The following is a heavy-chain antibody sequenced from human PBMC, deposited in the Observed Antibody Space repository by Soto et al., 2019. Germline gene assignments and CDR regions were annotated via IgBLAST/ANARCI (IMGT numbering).Heavy chain of an antibody. J-gene: IGHJ6*02. CDR2: INPNSGGT. V-gene: IGHV1-2*02. CDR1: GYTFTGYY. CDR3: ARDRSFGYGYYYYYGMDV. Sequence: ASVKVSCKASGYTFTGYYMHWVRQAPGQGLEWMGWINPNSGGTNYAQKFQGRATMTRDTSISTAYMELSRLRSDDTAVYYCARDRSFGYGYYYYYGMDVWGQGTTVTVSS. D-gene: IGHD5-18*01.